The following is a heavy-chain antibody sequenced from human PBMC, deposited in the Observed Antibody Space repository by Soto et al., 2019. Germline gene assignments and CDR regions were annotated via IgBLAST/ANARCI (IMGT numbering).Heavy chain of an antibody. CDR1: GYSISSGYY. J-gene: IGHJ5*02. D-gene: IGHD3-10*01. Sequence: SETLSLTCAVSGYSISSGYYWGWIRQPPGKGLEWIGSIYHSGSTYYNPSLKSRVTISVDTSKNQFSLKLSSVTAADTAVYYCARAKEVVTMVRGVNTAPSHWFDPWGQGTLVTVSS. CDR3: ARAKEVVTMVRGVNTAPSHWFDP. V-gene: IGHV4-38-2*01. CDR2: IYHSGST.